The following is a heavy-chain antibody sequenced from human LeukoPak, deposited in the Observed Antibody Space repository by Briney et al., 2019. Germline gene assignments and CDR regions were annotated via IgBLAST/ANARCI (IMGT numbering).Heavy chain of an antibody. J-gene: IGHJ4*02. D-gene: IGHD3-10*01. V-gene: IGHV1-69*13. CDR2: IIPIFGTA. CDR3: ARDSLWFGELLPHFDY. Sequence: GASVKVSCKASGGTFSSYAISWVRQAPGQGLEWMGGIIPIFGTANYAQKFQGRVTITADESTSTAYIELSSLRSEDTAVYYCARDSLWFGELLPHFDYWGQGTLVTVSS. CDR1: GGTFSSYA.